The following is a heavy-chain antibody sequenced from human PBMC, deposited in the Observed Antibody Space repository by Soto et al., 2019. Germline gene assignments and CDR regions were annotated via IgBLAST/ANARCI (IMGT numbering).Heavy chain of an antibody. D-gene: IGHD6-13*01. J-gene: IGHJ4*02. V-gene: IGHV1-69*02. CDR1: GGTFSSYT. CDR3: AADHGGIAAADPAGTW. Sequence: QVQLVQSGAEVKKPGSSVKVSCKASGGTFSSYTISWVRQAPGQGLEWMGRIIPILGIANYAQKFQGRVTITRDMSTSTAYMELSSLRSEDTAVYYCAADHGGIAAADPAGTWWGQGTLVTVSS. CDR2: IIPILGIA.